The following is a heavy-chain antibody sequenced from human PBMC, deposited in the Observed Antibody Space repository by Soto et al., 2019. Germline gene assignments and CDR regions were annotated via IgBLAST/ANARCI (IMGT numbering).Heavy chain of an antibody. CDR3: ARAPTWYSSGRPFDY. J-gene: IGHJ4*02. Sequence: ASVKVSCKAFGYTFTSYGISWVRQAPGQGLEWMGWINADNGNTNYSQKLQGRVTITRDTSASTAYMELSSLRSEDTAVYYCARAPTWYSSGRPFDYWGQGTLVTVS. D-gene: IGHD6-19*01. CDR2: INADNGNT. CDR1: GYTFTSYG. V-gene: IGHV1-18*01.